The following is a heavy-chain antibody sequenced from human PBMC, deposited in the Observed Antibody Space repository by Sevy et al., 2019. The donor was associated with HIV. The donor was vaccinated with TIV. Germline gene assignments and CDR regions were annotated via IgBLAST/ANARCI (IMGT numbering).Heavy chain of an antibody. V-gene: IGHV4-39*01. CDR3: ARQTQYSSSNNWFDP. CDR2: IYYSGST. J-gene: IGHJ5*02. Sequence: SETLSLTCTVSGGSISSSSYYWGWIRQPPGKGLEWIGSIYYSGSTYYNPSLKSRVTISVDTSKNQFSLKLSSVTAADTAVYYCARQTQYSSSNNWFDPWGQGTLVTVSS. CDR1: GGSISSSSYY. D-gene: IGHD6-6*01.